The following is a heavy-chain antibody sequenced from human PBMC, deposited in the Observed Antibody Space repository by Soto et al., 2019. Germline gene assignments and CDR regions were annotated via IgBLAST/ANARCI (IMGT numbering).Heavy chain of an antibody. J-gene: IGHJ6*02. CDR3: ARGGWCSSGRLGYYYYGMDV. V-gene: IGHV4-34*01. D-gene: IGHD6-19*01. Sequence: PSETLSLTCAVYGGSFSGYYWSWIRQPPGKGLEWIGEINHSGSTNYNPPLKSRVTISVDTSKNQFSLKLSSVTAADTAVYYCARGGWCSSGRLGYYYYGMDVWGQGTTVTVSS. CDR2: INHSGST. CDR1: GGSFSGYY.